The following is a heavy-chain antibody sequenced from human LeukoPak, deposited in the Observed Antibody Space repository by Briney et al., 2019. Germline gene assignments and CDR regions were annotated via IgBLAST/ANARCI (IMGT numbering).Heavy chain of an antibody. D-gene: IGHD5-18*01. Sequence: SQTLSLTCTVSGGSISSGGYYWSWIRQPPGKGLEWIGYIYHSGSTYYNPSLKSRVTISVDRSKNQFSLKLSSVTAADTAVYYCARVESTAMASYYFDYWGQGTLVTVSS. CDR1: GGSISSGGYY. CDR3: ARVESTAMASYYFDY. J-gene: IGHJ4*02. V-gene: IGHV4-30-2*01. CDR2: IYHSGST.